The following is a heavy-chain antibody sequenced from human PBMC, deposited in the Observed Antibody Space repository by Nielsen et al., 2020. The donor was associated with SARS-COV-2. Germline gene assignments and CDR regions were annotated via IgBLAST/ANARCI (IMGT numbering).Heavy chain of an antibody. CDR3: AKDWTTIVVVPSGGVDY. Sequence: GESLKIPCAASGFTFSTYGMHWVRQAPGKGLEWVAAISYDGSNKYYVDSVMGRLTISRDNSKNTLYLQMSSLREEDTAVYYCAKDWTTIVVVPSGGVDYWGQGTLVTVSS. D-gene: IGHD2-15*01. J-gene: IGHJ4*02. CDR2: ISYDGSNK. CDR1: GFTFSTYG. V-gene: IGHV3-30*18.